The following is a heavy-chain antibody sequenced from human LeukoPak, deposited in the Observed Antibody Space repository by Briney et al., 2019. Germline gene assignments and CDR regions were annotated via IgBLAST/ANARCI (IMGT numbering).Heavy chain of an antibody. D-gene: IGHD1/OR15-1a*01. J-gene: IGHJ4*02. Sequence: KASGTLSLTCAVSGGSISSSNWWSWVRQPPGKGLEWIGEIYHSGSTNYNPSLKSRVTISVDKSKNQSSLKLSSVTAADTAVYYCARVLYFPLWEQTFDYWGQGTLVTVSS. CDR1: GGSISSSNW. V-gene: IGHV4-4*02. CDR3: ARVLYFPLWEQTFDY. CDR2: IYHSGST.